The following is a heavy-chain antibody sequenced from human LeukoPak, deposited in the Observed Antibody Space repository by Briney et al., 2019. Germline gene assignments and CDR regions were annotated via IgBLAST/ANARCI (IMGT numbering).Heavy chain of an antibody. Sequence: PGGSLRLSCAASGFTFSSYSMNWVRQAPGKGLEWVSSISSSSSYIYYADSVKGRFTISRDNAKNSLYLQMNSLRAEDTAVYYCARALDIVVVPAAPPDAFDIWGQGTMVTVSS. CDR1: GFTFSSYS. J-gene: IGHJ3*02. CDR3: ARALDIVVVPAAPPDAFDI. V-gene: IGHV3-21*01. D-gene: IGHD2-2*03. CDR2: ISSSSSYI.